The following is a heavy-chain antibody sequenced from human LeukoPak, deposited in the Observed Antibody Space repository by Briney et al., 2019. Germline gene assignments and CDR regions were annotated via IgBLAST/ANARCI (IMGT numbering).Heavy chain of an antibody. CDR2: ISYDGSNK. V-gene: IGHV3-30-3*01. D-gene: IGHD2-2*01. J-gene: IGHJ4*02. Sequence: GRSLRLSCAASGFTFSSYAMHWVRQAPGKGLEWVAVISYDGSNKYYADSVKGRFTISRDNSKNTLYLQMNSLRAEDTAVYYCARDCSSATCYAAFDYWGQGVLVTVSS. CDR1: GFTFSSYA. CDR3: ARDCSSATCYAAFDY.